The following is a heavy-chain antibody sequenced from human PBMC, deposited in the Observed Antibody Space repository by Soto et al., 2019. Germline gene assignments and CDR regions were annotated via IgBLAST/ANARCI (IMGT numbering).Heavy chain of an antibody. V-gene: IGHV3-30*18. CDR3: AKDDCSGGSCYREIFDY. CDR2: ISYDGSNK. CDR1: GFTFSSYG. Sequence: VQLVESGGGVVQPGRSLRLSCAASGFTFSSYGMHWVRQAPGKGLEWVAVISYDGSNKYYADSVKGRFTISRDNSKNTLYLQMNSLRAEDTALYYCAKDDCSGGSCYREIFDYWGQGTLVTVSS. J-gene: IGHJ4*02. D-gene: IGHD2-15*01.